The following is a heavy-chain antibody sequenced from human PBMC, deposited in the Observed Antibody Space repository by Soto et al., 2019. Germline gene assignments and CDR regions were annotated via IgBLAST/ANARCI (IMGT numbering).Heavy chain of an antibody. CDR2: IIPIFGTA. Sequence: ASVKVSCKASGGTFSSYAISWVRQAPGQGLEWMGGIIPIFGTANYAQKFQGRVTITADESTSTAYMELSSLRSEDTAVYYCARGGWPMGDYYYYMDVWGKGTTVTVSS. CDR3: ARGGWPMGDYYYYMDV. D-gene: IGHD6-19*01. CDR1: GGTFSSYA. V-gene: IGHV1-69*13. J-gene: IGHJ6*03.